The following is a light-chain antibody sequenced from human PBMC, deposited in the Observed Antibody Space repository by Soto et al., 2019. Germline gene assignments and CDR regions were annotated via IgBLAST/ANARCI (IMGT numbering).Light chain of an antibody. V-gene: IGKV1-5*03. CDR3: QLYNSYSEA. CDR2: KAS. J-gene: IGKJ1*01. CDR1: HSISTY. Sequence: DIQMTQSPSSPSASLGDRVTISCRASHSISTYLHWYQQKPGKAPKLLIYKASTLKSGVPSRFSGSGSGTEFTLTINSLQPDDFATYYCQLYNSYSEAFDQGTKVDVK.